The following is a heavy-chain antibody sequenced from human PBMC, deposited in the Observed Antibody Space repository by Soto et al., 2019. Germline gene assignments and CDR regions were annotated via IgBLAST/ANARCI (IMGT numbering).Heavy chain of an antibody. D-gene: IGHD6-13*01. CDR2: ISYDGSNK. V-gene: IGHV3-30*18. J-gene: IGHJ6*02. CDR3: ANDRSPLYSSSWYVVMYYYYGMDV. CDR1: GFTFSSYG. Sequence: PGGSLRLSCAASGFTFSSYGMHWVRQAPGKGLEWVAVISYDGSNKYYADSVKGRFTISRDNSKNTLYLQMNSLRAEDTAVYYCANDRSPLYSSSWYVVMYYYYGMDVWGQGTTVTVSS.